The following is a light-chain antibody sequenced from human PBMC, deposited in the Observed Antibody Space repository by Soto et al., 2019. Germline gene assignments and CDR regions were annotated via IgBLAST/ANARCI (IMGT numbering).Light chain of an antibody. CDR3: CSYAGSYV. Sequence: QSALTQPRSVSGSPGQSVTISCTGTSSDVGGYNYVSWYQQHPGKAPKLMIYDVSKRPSGVPDRFSGSKSGNTASLTISGLQAEDEADYSCCSYAGSYVFGTGNKVPVL. J-gene: IGLJ1*01. CDR1: SSDVGGYNY. CDR2: DVS. V-gene: IGLV2-11*01.